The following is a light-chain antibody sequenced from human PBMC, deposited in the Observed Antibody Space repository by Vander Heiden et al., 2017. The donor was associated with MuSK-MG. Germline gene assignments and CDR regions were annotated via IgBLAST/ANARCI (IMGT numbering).Light chain of an antibody. CDR1: QSVLYTSNNKHY. Sequence: DIMMTQSPDPLGVSLGERATINCKSSQSVLYTSNNKHYLAWYQQKPGQPPKLLIYWASTRQSGVPERFSGSGSGTDFTLTINNLQGEDVAVYSCQQYYSPPFTFGPGTTLDIK. CDR2: WAS. J-gene: IGKJ3*01. V-gene: IGKV4-1*01. CDR3: QQYYSPPFT.